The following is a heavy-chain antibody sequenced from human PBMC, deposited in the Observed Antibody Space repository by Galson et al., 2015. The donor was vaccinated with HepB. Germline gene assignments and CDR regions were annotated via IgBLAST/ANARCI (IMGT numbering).Heavy chain of an antibody. CDR2: VSHDGRYK. CDR3: ARGLHYDILTGYFKFGDYFDY. Sequence: SLRLSCAGSGFTFRNYALHWVRQSPGKGLKWVALVSHDGRYKYYADSVKGRFTISRDNSKNTLFLQMNSLRVEDTAVYSCARGLHYDILTGYFKFGDYFDYWGQGTLVTVSS. CDR1: GFTFRNYA. J-gene: IGHJ4*02. V-gene: IGHV3-30*04. D-gene: IGHD3-9*01.